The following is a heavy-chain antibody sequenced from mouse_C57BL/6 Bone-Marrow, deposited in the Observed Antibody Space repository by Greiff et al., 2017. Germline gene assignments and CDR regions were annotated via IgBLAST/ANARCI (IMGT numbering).Heavy chain of an antibody. D-gene: IGHD1-1*01. V-gene: IGHV1-72*01. CDR2: IDPSSGGT. CDR3: THDHYFYWYFAV. Sequence: QVQLQQSGAELVKPGASVKLSCKASGYTFTSYWMHWVKQRPGRGLEWIGRIDPSSGGTKYNEKFKSKATLTVDKSSSTAYMHLSSLTSEDSAVYCCTHDHYFYWYFAVWGTGTTVTVSS. J-gene: IGHJ1*03. CDR1: GYTFTSYW.